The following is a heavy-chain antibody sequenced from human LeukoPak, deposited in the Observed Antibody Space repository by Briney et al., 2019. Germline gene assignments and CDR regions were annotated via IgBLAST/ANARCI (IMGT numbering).Heavy chain of an antibody. CDR3: ARLGYSYGLDY. CDR2: IYPGDSDT. CDR1: GYKFSNYW. V-gene: IGHV5-51*01. J-gene: IGHJ4*02. D-gene: IGHD5-18*01. Sequence: GESLKISCKASGYKFSNYWIGWVRQMPGKGLEWMGIIYPGDSDTRYSPSFQGQVTISADKSISTAYLQWSSLKASDTAMYYCARLGYSYGLDYWGQGTLVTVSS.